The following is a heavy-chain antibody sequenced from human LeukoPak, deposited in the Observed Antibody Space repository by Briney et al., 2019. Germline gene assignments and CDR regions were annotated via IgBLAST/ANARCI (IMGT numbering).Heavy chain of an antibody. CDR2: IIPIFGTA. D-gene: IGHD6-19*01. CDR1: GGTFSSYA. J-gene: IGHJ4*02. CDR3: ARDQVVAGTVPDY. Sequence: GSSVKVSCKASGGTFSSYAISWVRQAPRQGLEWMGRIIPIFGTANYAQKFQGRVTITTDESTSTAYMELSSLRSEDTAVYYCARDQVVAGTVPDYWGQGTLVTVSS. V-gene: IGHV1-69*05.